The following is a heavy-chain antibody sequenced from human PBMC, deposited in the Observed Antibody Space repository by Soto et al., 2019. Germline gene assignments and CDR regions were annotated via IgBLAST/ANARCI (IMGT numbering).Heavy chain of an antibody. Sequence: QDHLAQSGAEVKKPGSSVTVSCKASEGTFNSYGISWVRQAPGQGLDWMGLIIPLYGTVNYAQKFQGRVSITADKSTSTAYMDLSSLRSDDTAVYYCARVRVIRGVIPSHFGLWGHGTLVTVSS. D-gene: IGHD3-10*01. CDR1: EGTFNSYG. CDR2: IIPLYGTV. V-gene: IGHV1-69*06. J-gene: IGHJ4*01. CDR3: ARVRVIRGVIPSHFGL.